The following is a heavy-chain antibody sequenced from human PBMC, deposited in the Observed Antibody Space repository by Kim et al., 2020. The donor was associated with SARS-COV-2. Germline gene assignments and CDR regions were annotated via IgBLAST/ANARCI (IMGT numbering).Heavy chain of an antibody. J-gene: IGHJ4*02. CDR1: GFTFSNYG. CDR2: IWNDGSSK. Sequence: GGSLRLSCAASGFTFSNYGMHWVRQAPGKGLEWVAVIWNDGSSKYYSDSVKGRFTLSRDNSKNTLYLQMNSLRAEDTAVYYCARVGNTAMGFGPIDYWGQGTLVTVSS. CDR3: ARVGNTAMGFGPIDY. V-gene: IGHV3-33*01. D-gene: IGHD5-18*01.